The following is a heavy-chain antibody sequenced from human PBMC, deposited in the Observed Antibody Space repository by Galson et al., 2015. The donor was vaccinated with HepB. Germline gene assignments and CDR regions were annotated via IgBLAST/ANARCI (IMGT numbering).Heavy chain of an antibody. CDR1: GFTFSIYA. D-gene: IGHD2-8*01. CDR3: AKDGAFCSNGVWAMDV. CDR2: ISFDGSHK. J-gene: IGHJ6*04. Sequence: SLRLSCAASGFTFSIYAMNWVRQAPRKGLEWVAVISFDGSHKYYADSVKGRFSISRDNSKNTLYLQMNSLRAEDTAVYYCAKDGAFCSNGVWAMDVWGKGTTITVSS. V-gene: IGHV3-30*18.